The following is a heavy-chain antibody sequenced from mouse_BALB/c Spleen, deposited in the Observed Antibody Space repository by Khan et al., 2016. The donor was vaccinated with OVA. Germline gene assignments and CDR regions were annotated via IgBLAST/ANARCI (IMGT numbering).Heavy chain of an antibody. Sequence: DVQLQESGPGLVKPSQSLSLTCTVTGYSITSDYAWNWIRQFPGNKLEWMGYISSSGSTNYNPALKSRISITRDTSKNQFFLQLNSVTTEDTATYDCARDGSRYNYAMDDWGQGTSVTVSS. J-gene: IGHJ4*01. D-gene: IGHD2-3*01. CDR1: GYSITSDYA. CDR3: ARDGSRYNYAMDD. CDR2: ISSSGST. V-gene: IGHV3-2*02.